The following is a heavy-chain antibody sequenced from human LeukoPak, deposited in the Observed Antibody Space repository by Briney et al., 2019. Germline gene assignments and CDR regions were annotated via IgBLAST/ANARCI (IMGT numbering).Heavy chain of an antibody. CDR1: GYTFSSYG. CDR3: ARDSTGDERYGSGSYYGY. CDR2: ISTYTGNT. J-gene: IGHJ4*02. D-gene: IGHD3-10*01. Sequence: ASVKVSCKASGYTFSSYGISWVRQAPGQGLEWMGWISTYTGNTNYAQQFQGRVTMPTDTSTSTVYMELRSLRSDDTAVYYCARDSTGDERYGSGSYYGYWGQGTLVTVSS. V-gene: IGHV1-18*01.